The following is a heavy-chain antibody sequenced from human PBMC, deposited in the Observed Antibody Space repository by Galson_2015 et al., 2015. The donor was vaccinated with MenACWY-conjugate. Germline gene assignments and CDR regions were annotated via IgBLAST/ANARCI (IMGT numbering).Heavy chain of an antibody. CDR1: GFSFDDYG. V-gene: IGHV3-20*04. Sequence: SLRLSCAASGFSFDDYGMSWVRQAPGEGLEWVSVINWNGVSTDYADSVKGRFTISRDNAKNSLYLQMNSLRAEDTALYYCARDRATVTNYYYYGQDVWGQGTTVIVSS. CDR2: INWNGVST. J-gene: IGHJ6*02. CDR3: ARDRATVTNYYYYGQDV. D-gene: IGHD4-17*01.